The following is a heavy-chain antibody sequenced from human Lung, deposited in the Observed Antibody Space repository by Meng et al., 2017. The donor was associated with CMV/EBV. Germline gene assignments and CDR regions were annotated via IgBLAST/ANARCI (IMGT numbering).Heavy chain of an antibody. V-gene: IGHV4-34*01. D-gene: IGHD2-2*01. CDR3: ARGAVTSRVIVPPFAIKIVYGMDV. CDR2: INHSGST. Sequence: GSLRLXCAVYGGSFSGYFWSWIRQPPGKGLEWIGEINHSGSTNYNPSLKSRVTISVDTSKNQFFLKLSSVTAADTAVYYCARGAVTSRVIVPPFAIKIVYGMDVWGKGTTVTVSS. J-gene: IGHJ6*04. CDR1: GGSFSGYF.